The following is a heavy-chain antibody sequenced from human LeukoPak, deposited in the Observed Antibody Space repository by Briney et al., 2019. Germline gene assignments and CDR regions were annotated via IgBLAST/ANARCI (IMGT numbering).Heavy chain of an antibody. CDR2: VDHSETT. J-gene: IGHJ6*04. V-gene: IGHV4-59*01. Sequence: SETLSLTCTVSKGSISNYYWNWIRQAPGKGLEWIGFVDHSETTDHNPSLKSRVIIAVDTSKNQFSLRLNAVTAADTAVYYCARGACTGPNCRISPMDVWGKGTTVTVSS. CDR3: ARGACTGPNCRISPMDV. CDR1: KGSISNYY. D-gene: IGHD2-8*02.